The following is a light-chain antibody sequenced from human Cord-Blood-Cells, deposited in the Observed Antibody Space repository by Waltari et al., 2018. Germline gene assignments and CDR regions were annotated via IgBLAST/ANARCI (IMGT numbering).Light chain of an antibody. V-gene: IGKV4-1*01. CDR3: QQYYSTPLT. CDR1: ESVLYSSNNKNY. J-gene: IGKJ4*01. CDR2: WAS. Sequence: EIVLTQSLDPLPVSLGERAPINCNSRESVLYSSNNKNYLAWYQQKPGQPPKLLIYWASTRESGVPDRFSGSGSGTDFTLTISSLQAEDVAVYYCQQYYSTPLTFGGGTKVEIK.